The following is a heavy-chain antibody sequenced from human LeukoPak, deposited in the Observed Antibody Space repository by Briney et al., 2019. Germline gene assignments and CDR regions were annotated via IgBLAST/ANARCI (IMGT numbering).Heavy chain of an antibody. CDR3: TRLSDI. CDR1: GGSIGSYD. Sequence: SETLSLTCSVSGGSIGSYDWSWVRQAPGKGLEWIGYIYRSGSTSYNPSLKSRVTISVDTSRNQFSLKLISVTTADTAVYYCTRLSDIWGQGAMVTVSS. V-gene: IGHV4-59*01. J-gene: IGHJ3*02. CDR2: IYRSGST.